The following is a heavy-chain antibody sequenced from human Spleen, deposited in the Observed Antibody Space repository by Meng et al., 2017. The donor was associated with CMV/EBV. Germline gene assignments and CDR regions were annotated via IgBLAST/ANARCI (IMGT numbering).Heavy chain of an antibody. D-gene: IGHD6-13*01. CDR1: GGTSSTYA. Sequence: SVKVSCKASGGTSSTYAISWVRQAPGQGLEWMGGIIPIFGTVNYAQRFQGRVTITADKSTSTAYMELSSLRSEDTAVYYCARANGSYWQQLVYYYYGMDVWGQGTTVTVSS. CDR3: ARANGSYWQQLVYYYYGMDV. CDR2: IIPIFGTV. J-gene: IGHJ6*02. V-gene: IGHV1-69*06.